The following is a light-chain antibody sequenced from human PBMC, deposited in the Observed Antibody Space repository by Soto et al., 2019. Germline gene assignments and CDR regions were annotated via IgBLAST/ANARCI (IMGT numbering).Light chain of an antibody. CDR3: YSCRGTNTRYV. J-gene: IGLJ1*01. CDR1: SSDVGGYNS. CDR2: EVD. Sequence: QSALTQPASVSGSPGQSITISCSGTSSDVGGYNSVSWYRQYPGKAPKLIIYEVDNRPSGVSDRFSGSKSGNTASLTISGLQADDEADYYCYSCRGTNTRYVFGTGTKLTVL. V-gene: IGLV2-14*01.